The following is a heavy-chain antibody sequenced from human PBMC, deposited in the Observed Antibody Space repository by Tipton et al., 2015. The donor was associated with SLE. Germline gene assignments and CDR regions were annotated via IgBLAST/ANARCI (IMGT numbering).Heavy chain of an antibody. CDR3: AKWTRGFDY. CDR1: GGSINNTSSY. V-gene: IGHV4-39*07. D-gene: IGHD2-8*01. CDR2: IYYSGIT. J-gene: IGHJ4*02. Sequence: LRLSCTVSGGSINNTSSYWGFIRLPPGKGLEWIGSIYYSGITQYNPSLKSRVTISVDTSKNQFSLRLNSVSAADTAVYYCAKWTRGFDYWGQGTLVTVSS.